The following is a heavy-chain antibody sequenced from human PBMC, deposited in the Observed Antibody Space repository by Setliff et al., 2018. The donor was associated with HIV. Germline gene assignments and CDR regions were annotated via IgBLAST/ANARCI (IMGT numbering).Heavy chain of an antibody. Sequence: GGSLRLSCAASGFTFSTYSMNWVRQAPGKGLEWVSYISSSGSTIYYADSVKGRFTISRDNAKNSLFLQMNSLTAEDTAVYYCSLSYYGSGQLDYWGQGTLVTVSS. CDR1: GFTFSTYS. CDR2: ISSSGSTI. J-gene: IGHJ4*02. D-gene: IGHD3-10*01. CDR3: SLSYYGSGQLDY. V-gene: IGHV3-48*01.